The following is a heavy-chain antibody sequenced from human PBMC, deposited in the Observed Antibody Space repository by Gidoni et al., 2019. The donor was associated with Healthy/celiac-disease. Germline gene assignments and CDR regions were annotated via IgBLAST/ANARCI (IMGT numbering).Heavy chain of an antibody. Sequence: QVQRVQSGAEGKKPGASAKASCKGAGNILTEITIHWVRQAPGKVLAWMGGFDPEDGETIYAQKFQSSVTMTEDTSTDTAYLELSSLRSEDAAVYYCATGGRVVYYGMDVWGQGTTVTVSS. CDR1: GNILTEIT. V-gene: IGHV1-24*01. D-gene: IGHD3-16*01. CDR2: FDPEDGET. J-gene: IGHJ6*02. CDR3: ATGGRVVYYGMDV.